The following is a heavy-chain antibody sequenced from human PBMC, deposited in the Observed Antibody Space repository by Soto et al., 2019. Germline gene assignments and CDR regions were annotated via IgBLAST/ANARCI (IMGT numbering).Heavy chain of an antibody. D-gene: IGHD1-7*01. V-gene: IGHV6-1*01. CDR2: TYYRSKWYN. CDR1: GDSVSSNSAA. Sequence: SQTLSLTCAISGDSVSSNSAAWNWIRQSPSRGLEWLGRTYYRSKWYNDYAVSVKSRITINPDTSKNQFSRQLNSVTPEDTAVYHCARATDFFNWKYGPSFDYWGQGTLVTVSS. J-gene: IGHJ4*02. CDR3: ARATDFFNWKYGPSFDY.